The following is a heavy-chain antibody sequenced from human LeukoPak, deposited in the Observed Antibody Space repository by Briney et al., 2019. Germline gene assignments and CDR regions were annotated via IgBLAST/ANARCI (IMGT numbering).Heavy chain of an antibody. D-gene: IGHD3-22*01. V-gene: IGHV1-24*01. Sequence: ASVKVSCKVSGYTLTELSMHWVRQAPGKGLEWMGGFDPEDGETIYAQKFRGRVTMTEDTSTDTAYMELSSLRSEDTAVYYCARRTYYYDSSGYYDHDAFDIWGQGTMVTVSS. CDR3: ARRTYYYDSSGYYDHDAFDI. J-gene: IGHJ3*02. CDR2: FDPEDGET. CDR1: GYTLTELS.